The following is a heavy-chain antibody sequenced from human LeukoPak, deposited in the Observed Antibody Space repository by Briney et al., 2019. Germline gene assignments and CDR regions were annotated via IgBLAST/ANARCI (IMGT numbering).Heavy chain of an antibody. J-gene: IGHJ3*01. V-gene: IGHV5-51*01. CDR1: GYSFATYW. D-gene: IGHD5-12*01. Sequence: GESLKISCKGSGYSFATYWIGWVRQMPGKGLEWMGINYPGDSDTTYTPSFQGQVTMSADKSISTAYLQWSSLKASDTAMYYCARRVSSSGFDAFDVWGQGTMVTVSS. CDR2: NYPGDSDT. CDR3: ARRVSSSGFDAFDV.